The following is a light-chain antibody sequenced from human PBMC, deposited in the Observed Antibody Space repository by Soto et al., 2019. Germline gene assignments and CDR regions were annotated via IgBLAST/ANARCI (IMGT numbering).Light chain of an antibody. CDR2: DAS. J-gene: IGKJ1*01. Sequence: DIQLTQSPSTLSASVGDRATITCRASPSISSWLAWYQQKPGKAPKLLIYDASSLESGGPSRISGSGSGTEFTLTISSLQPDDVATDYCQQYNSYSETFGQGTKVDIK. CDR3: QQYNSYSET. V-gene: IGKV1-5*01. CDR1: PSISSW.